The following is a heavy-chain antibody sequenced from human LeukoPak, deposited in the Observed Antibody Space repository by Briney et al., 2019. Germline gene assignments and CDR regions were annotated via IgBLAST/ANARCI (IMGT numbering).Heavy chain of an antibody. CDR3: ARGPSSSWYDY. D-gene: IGHD6-13*01. V-gene: IGHV4-34*01. CDR1: GGSFSGYY. J-gene: IGHJ4*02. Sequence: SETLSLTCAVYGGSFSGYYWSWIRQPPGKGLEWIGEINHSGSTNYNPSLKSRVTISVDTSKNQFSLKLSPVTAADTAVYYCARGPSSSWYDYWGQGTLVTVSS. CDR2: INHSGST.